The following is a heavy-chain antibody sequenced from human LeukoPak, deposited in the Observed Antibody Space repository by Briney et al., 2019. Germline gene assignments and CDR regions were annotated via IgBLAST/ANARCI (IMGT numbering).Heavy chain of an antibody. D-gene: IGHD6-13*01. CDR2: ISGSGSDT. CDR3: ARVGSIAAAGTPDY. CDR1: GXIFSDYY. V-gene: IGHV3-11*06. J-gene: IGHJ4*02. Sequence: KPGGSLRLSCAASGXIFSDYYMTWIRQAPGKGLEWLSYISGSGSDTNYADSVKGRFTTSRDNAKNSLYLQMNSLRAEDTAAYYCARVGSIAAAGTPDYWGQGTLVTVSS.